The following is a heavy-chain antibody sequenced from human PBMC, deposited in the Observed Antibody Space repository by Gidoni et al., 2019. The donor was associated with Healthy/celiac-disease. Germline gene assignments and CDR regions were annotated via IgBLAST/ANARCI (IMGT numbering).Heavy chain of an antibody. D-gene: IGHD1-26*01. J-gene: IGHJ4*02. Sequence: EVQLVASGGGSVQPGGSLILSCAASGFTFSSYEMNWVRQAPGKGLEWVSYISSSGSTIYYADSVKGRVTIARDNAKNSLYLQMNSLRAEDTAVYYCAGRGRWEQPKIDYWGQGTLVTVSS. V-gene: IGHV3-48*03. CDR1: GFTFSSYE. CDR2: ISSSGSTI. CDR3: AGRGRWEQPKIDY.